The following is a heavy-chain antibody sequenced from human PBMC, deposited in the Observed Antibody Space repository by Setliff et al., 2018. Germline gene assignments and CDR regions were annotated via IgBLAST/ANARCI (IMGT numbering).Heavy chain of an antibody. CDR1: GGSITSGSFY. Sequence: TLSLTCTVSGGSITSGSFYWSWIRQPAGKKLEWIGRIHASGSPDYNPSFKSRVTISRDTSTNQFSLKLGSVTAADTAVYFCARLPRTVTHFDYWGQGALVTVSS. V-gene: IGHV4-61*02. J-gene: IGHJ4*02. D-gene: IGHD4-17*01. CDR3: ARLPRTVTHFDY. CDR2: IHASGSP.